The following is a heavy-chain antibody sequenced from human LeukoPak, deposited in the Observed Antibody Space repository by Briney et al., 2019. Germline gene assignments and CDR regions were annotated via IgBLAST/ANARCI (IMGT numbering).Heavy chain of an antibody. CDR3: ARVNWNDADFFDY. CDR1: GFTFSSYW. CDR2: IKQDGSEK. Sequence: PGGSLRLSCAASGFTFSSYWMSWVRQAPGKGLEWVANIKQDGSEKNYVDSVKGRFTISRDNAKNSLYLQMNSLRAEDTAVYYCARVNWNDADFFDYWGQGTLVTVSS. J-gene: IGHJ4*02. D-gene: IGHD1-1*01. V-gene: IGHV3-7*04.